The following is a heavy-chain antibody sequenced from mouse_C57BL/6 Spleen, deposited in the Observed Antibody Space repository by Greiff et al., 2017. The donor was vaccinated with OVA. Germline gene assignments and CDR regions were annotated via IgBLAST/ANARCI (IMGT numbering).Heavy chain of an antibody. J-gene: IGHJ3*01. D-gene: IGHD4-1*01. CDR1: GYAFSSSW. V-gene: IGHV1-82*01. Sequence: QVQLQQPGPELVKPGASVKISCKASGYAFSSSWMNWVQQRPGKGLEWIGRIYPGDGDTNYNGRFKGKATLTADKSSSTAYMQLSSLTSEDSAVYFCARGELGPFAYWGQGTLVTVSA. CDR2: IYPGDGDT. CDR3: ARGELGPFAY.